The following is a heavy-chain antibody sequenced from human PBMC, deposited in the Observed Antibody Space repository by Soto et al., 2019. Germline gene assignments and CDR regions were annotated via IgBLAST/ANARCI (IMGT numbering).Heavy chain of an antibody. CDR2: INHSGGT. CDR3: ARDAGYQLTGAFDI. Sequence: SETLSLTCAVYGGSFSAYYWSWIRQPPGKGLEWIGEINHSGGTSYNPSLKSRVTISVDTSKSQFSLKLTSVTAADRAVYYCARDAGYQLTGAFDIWGQGTMVTVSS. CDR1: GGSFSAYY. D-gene: IGHD2-2*01. J-gene: IGHJ3*02. V-gene: IGHV4-34*01.